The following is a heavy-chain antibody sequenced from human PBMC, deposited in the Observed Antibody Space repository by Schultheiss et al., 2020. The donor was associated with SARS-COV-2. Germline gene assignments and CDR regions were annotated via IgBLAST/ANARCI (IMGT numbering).Heavy chain of an antibody. CDR3: ARGLGEYSSSGTYYYGMDV. D-gene: IGHD6-6*01. V-gene: IGHV1-69*13. Sequence: SVKVSCKASGYTFTSYGISWVRQAPGQGLEWMGGIIPIFGTANYAQKFQGRVTITADESTSTAYMELSSLRSEDTAVYYCARGLGEYSSSGTYYYGMDVWGQGTTVTVSS. CDR2: IIPIFGTA. J-gene: IGHJ6*02. CDR1: GYTFTSYG.